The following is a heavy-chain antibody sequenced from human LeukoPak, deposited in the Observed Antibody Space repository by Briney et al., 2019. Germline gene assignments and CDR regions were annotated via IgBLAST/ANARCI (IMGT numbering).Heavy chain of an antibody. J-gene: IGHJ3*02. V-gene: IGHV1-69*13. CDR3: ARGASGIVVVTPDDAFDI. D-gene: IGHD2-21*02. CDR1: GGTLSSYA. Sequence: AVKVSCKASGGTLSSYAISWVRQAPGQGLEWMGGIIPIFGTANYAQKFQGRVTITADESTSTAYMELSSLRSEDTAVYYCARGASGIVVVTPDDAFDIWGQGTMVTVSS. CDR2: IIPIFGTA.